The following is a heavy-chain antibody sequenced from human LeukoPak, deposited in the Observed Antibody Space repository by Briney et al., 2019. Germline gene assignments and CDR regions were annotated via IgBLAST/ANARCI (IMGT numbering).Heavy chain of an antibody. CDR1: GFTFSSYW. CDR3: ASLRRYGSGRRAQPYFDY. Sequence: GGSLRLSCAASGFTFSSYWMSWVRQAPGKGLEWVANIKQDGSEKYYVDSVKGRFTISRDNAKNSLYLQMNSLRAEDTAVYYCASLRRYGSGRRAQPYFDYWGQGTLVTVSS. D-gene: IGHD3-10*01. V-gene: IGHV3-7*01. CDR2: IKQDGSEK. J-gene: IGHJ4*02.